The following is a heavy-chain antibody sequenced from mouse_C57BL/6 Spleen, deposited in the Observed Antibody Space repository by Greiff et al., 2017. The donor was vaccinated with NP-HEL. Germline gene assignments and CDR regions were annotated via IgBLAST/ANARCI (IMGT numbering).Heavy chain of an antibody. J-gene: IGHJ2*01. CDR3: TRPLGGFWFDY. CDR1: GYTFTDYE. CDR2: IDPETGGT. Sequence: QVQLKQSGAELVRPGASVTLSCKASGYTFTDYEMHWVKQTPVHGLEWIGAIDPETGGTAYNQKFKGKAILTADKSSSTAYMELRSLTSEDSAVYYCTRPLGGFWFDYRGQGTTLTVSS. V-gene: IGHV1-15*01. D-gene: IGHD4-1*01.